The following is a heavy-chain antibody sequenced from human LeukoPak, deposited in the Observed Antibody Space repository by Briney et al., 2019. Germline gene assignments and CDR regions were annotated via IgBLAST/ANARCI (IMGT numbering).Heavy chain of an antibody. CDR2: ISWNSGSI. J-gene: IGHJ3*02. CDR3: VTDLPPHDAFDI. CDR1: GFTFADYA. Sequence: GGSLRLSCAASGFTFADYAMHWVRQAPGKGLEWVSGISWNSGSIGYADSVKGRFTISSDNAKNSLYLQMNSLRAEDTALYYCVTDLPPHDAFDIWGQGTMVTVSS. V-gene: IGHV3-9*01.